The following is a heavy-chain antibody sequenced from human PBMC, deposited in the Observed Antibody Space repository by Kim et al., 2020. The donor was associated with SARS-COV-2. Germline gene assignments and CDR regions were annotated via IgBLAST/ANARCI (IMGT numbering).Heavy chain of an antibody. Sequence: DSVNGRITIYRDNDKNSLYLQMNSLRAEDTAVYYCARAHGGYGDYEGAFDYWGQGTLVTVSS. V-gene: IGHV3-11*01. CDR3: ARAHGGYGDYEGAFDY. J-gene: IGHJ4*02. D-gene: IGHD4-17*01.